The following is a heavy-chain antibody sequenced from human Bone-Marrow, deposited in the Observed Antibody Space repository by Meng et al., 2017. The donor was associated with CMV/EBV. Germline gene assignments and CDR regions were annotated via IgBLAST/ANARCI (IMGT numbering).Heavy chain of an antibody. D-gene: IGHD6-6*01. J-gene: IGHJ6*02. Sequence: GESLKISCAASGFTFSSYSMNWVRQAPGKGLEWVSYISSSGSTIYYADSVKGRFTISRDNAKNSLYLQMNSLRAEDTAVYYCARDGVSIAARDYYYGMDVWGQGTTVTVSS. CDR1: GFTFSSYS. V-gene: IGHV3-48*04. CDR2: ISSSGSTI. CDR3: ARDGVSIAARDYYYGMDV.